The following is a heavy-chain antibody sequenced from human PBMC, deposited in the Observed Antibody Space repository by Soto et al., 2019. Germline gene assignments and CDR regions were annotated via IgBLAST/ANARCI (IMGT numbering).Heavy chain of an antibody. V-gene: IGHV3-21*01. CDR2: ISSSSSYI. J-gene: IGHJ6*02. CDR1: GFTFSSYS. Sequence: GGSLRLSCAASGFTFSSYSMNWVRQAPGKGLEWVSSISSSSSYIYYADSVKGRFTISRDNAKNSLYLQMNSLRAEDTAVYYCARDRVVGATNYYYGMDVWGQGTTVTVSS. D-gene: IGHD1-26*01. CDR3: ARDRVVGATNYYYGMDV.